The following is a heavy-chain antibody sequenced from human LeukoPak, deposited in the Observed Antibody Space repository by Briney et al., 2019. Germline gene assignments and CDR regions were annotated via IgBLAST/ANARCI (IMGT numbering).Heavy chain of an antibody. CDR2: IYPGDSDT. D-gene: IGHD3-3*01. CDR3: ARQGRDITIFGVVIGRVDY. Sequence: GESLKISCKGSGYSFTSYWTGWVRQMPGKGLEWMGIIYPGDSDTRYSPSFQGQVTISADKSISTTYLQWSSLKASDTAMYYCARQGRDITIFGVVIGRVDYWGQGTLVTVSS. J-gene: IGHJ4*02. CDR1: GYSFTSYW. V-gene: IGHV5-51*01.